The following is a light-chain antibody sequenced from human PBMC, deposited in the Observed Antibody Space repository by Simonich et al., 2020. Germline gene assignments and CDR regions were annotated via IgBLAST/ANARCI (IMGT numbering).Light chain of an antibody. CDR3: QSYDSSNWV. CDR2: EDN. CDR1: SGSIARNY. Sequence: NFMLTQPHSVSESPGKTVTISCTRSSGSIARNYVQWYQQRPGSSPPPVIYEDNQRPSGVPDRFSGSIDSSSNSASLTISGLKTEDEADYYCQSYDSSNWVFGGGTKLTVL. J-gene: IGLJ3*02. V-gene: IGLV6-57*01.